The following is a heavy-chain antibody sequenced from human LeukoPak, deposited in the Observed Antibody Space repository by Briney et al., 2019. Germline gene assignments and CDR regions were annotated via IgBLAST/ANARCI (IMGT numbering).Heavy chain of an antibody. CDR2: IIPIFGTA. Sequence: SVKVSCKASGGTFSSYAISWVRQAPGQGLEWMGGIIPIFGTANYAQKFQGRVTITPDKSTSTAYMGLSSLRSEDTAVYYCARLGQAMVRGVIITSSANWFDPWGQGTLVTVSS. CDR3: ARLGQAMVRGVIITSSANWFDP. D-gene: IGHD3-10*01. J-gene: IGHJ5*02. CDR1: GGTFSSYA. V-gene: IGHV1-69*06.